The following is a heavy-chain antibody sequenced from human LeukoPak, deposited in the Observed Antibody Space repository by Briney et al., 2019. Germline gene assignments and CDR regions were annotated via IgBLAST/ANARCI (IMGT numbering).Heavy chain of an antibody. Sequence: SQTLSLTCTVSGGSINSGGYHWSGIRQFPGKGLEWIGYIAQSGSSYFNPSLKSRVTISLGTSKNQFSLQLSSLTAADTALYYCARDSHYDSSGYYLDSWGPGTLVTVSS. V-gene: IGHV4-31*03. CDR3: ARDSHYDSSGYYLDS. CDR1: GGSINSGGYH. D-gene: IGHD3-22*01. CDR2: IAQSGSS. J-gene: IGHJ4*02.